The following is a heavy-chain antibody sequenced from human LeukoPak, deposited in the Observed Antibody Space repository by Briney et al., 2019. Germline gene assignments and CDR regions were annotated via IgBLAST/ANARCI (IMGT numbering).Heavy chain of an antibody. D-gene: IGHD3-9*01. CDR1: GYTFTSYY. CDR2: INPSGGST. Sequence: ASVKVSCKASGYTFTSYYMHWVRQAPGQGLEWMGIINPSGGSTSYAQKFQGRVTMTRDMSTSTVYMELSSLRSEDTAVYYCAREYYDILTGYYSHDYWGQGTLVTVSS. V-gene: IGHV1-46*01. J-gene: IGHJ4*02. CDR3: AREYYDILTGYYSHDY.